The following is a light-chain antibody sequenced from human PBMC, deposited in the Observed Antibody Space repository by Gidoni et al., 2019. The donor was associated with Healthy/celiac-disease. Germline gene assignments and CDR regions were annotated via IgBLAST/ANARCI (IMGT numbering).Light chain of an antibody. CDR2: GKT. CDR1: SRRSYD. J-gene: IGLJ2*01. Sequence: SSELTQDPAVSVAVGQTVRITCQGDSRRSYDASWYQQKPGQAPVRVIYGKTNRPSGIPDRFSGSSSGNTASLTIPGARAEDEADYYCNSRDSSGTHLVFGGGPTLTVL. V-gene: IGLV3-19*01. CDR3: NSRDSSGTHLV.